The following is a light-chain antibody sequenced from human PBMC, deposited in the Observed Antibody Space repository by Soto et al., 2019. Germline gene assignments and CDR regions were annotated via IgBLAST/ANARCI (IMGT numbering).Light chain of an antibody. CDR1: QSLVYSDGNTY. V-gene: IGKV2-30*01. CDR2: KVS. J-gene: IGKJ5*01. CDR3: MQGTHWPIT. Sequence: EMTQTPLSLPVTPGEPASISCRSSQSLVYSDGNTYLSWFQQRPGQSPRRLIYKVSNRDSGVPARFSGSGSGTDFALKISRVEAEDVGVYYCMQGTHWPITFGQGTRLEIK.